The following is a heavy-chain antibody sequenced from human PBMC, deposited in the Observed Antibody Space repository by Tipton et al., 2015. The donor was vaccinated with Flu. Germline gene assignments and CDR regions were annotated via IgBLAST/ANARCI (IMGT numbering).Heavy chain of an antibody. CDR3: AKGIIGSGTPYYFDY. D-gene: IGHD3-10*01. Sequence: AASGFTFGNYAMHWVRQAPGKGPEWVSGISWNSGNMGYADSVKGRFTISRDNAKNSLYLQINSLRAEDTALYHCAKGIIGSGTPYYFDYWGQGTLVTVSS. CDR1: GFTFGNYA. CDR2: ISWNSGNM. V-gene: IGHV3-9*01. J-gene: IGHJ4*02.